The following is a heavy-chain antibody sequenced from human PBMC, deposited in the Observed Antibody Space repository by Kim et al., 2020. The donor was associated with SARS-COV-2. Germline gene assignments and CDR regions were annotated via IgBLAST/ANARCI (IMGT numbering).Heavy chain of an antibody. CDR1: GYTFTSYY. J-gene: IGHJ6*02. Sequence: ASVKVSCKASGYTFTSYYMHWVRQAPGQGLEWMGIINPSGGSTSYAQKFQGRVTMTRDTSTSTVYMELSSLRSEDTAVYYCARASGITMMVVVTAYGMDVWGQGTTVTVSS. CDR2: INPSGGST. CDR3: ARASGITMMVVVTAYGMDV. V-gene: IGHV1-46*01. D-gene: IGHD3-22*01.